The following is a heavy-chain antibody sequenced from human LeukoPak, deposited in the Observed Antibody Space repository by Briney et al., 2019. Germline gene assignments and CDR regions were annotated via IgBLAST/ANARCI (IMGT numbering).Heavy chain of an antibody. J-gene: IGHJ6*03. Sequence: PSETLSLTCTVSGYSISSGYYWGWIRQPPGKGLEWTGSVYHSGSTYYNPSLKSRVTISVDTSKNQFSLKLSSVTAADTAVYYCARGGGGYYMDVWGKGTMVTISS. CDR3: ARGGGGYYMDV. V-gene: IGHV4-38-2*02. CDR1: GYSISSGYY. D-gene: IGHD2-15*01. CDR2: VYHSGST.